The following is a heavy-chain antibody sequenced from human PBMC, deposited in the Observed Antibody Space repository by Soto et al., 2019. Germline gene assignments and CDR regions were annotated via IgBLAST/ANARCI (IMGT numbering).Heavy chain of an antibody. D-gene: IGHD6-13*01. CDR2: IDPSDSYT. Sequence: PGESLKISCKGSGYSFTSYWISWVRQMPGKGLEWMGRIDPSDSYTNYSPSFQGHVTIPADKSISTAYLQWSSLKASDTAMYYCARQGHSSSWYRQWFDPWGQGTLVTVSS. J-gene: IGHJ5*02. CDR1: GYSFTSYW. CDR3: ARQGHSSSWYRQWFDP. V-gene: IGHV5-10-1*01.